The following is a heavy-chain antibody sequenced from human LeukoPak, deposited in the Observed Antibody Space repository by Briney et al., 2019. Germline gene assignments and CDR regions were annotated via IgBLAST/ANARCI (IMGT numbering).Heavy chain of an antibody. CDR1: GFTFSSYA. CDR2: VSYSGGST. Sequence: GGSLRLSCAASGFTFSSYAMSWVRQAPGKGLEWVSAVSYSGGSTYYADSVKGRFTISRDNSKNTLYLQMNSLRAEDTAVYYCARSPGGGGVWGQGTLVTVSS. D-gene: IGHD2-8*02. CDR3: ARSPGGGGV. V-gene: IGHV3-23*01. J-gene: IGHJ4*02.